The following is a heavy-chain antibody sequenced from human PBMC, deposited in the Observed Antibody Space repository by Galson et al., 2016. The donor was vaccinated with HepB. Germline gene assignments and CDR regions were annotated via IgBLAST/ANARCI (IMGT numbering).Heavy chain of an antibody. D-gene: IGHD6-19*01. CDR2: IYSSGSA. CDR1: GGSISSNY. V-gene: IGHV4-4*07. Sequence: SETLSLTCTVSGGSISSNYWSWIRQPAGKGLEWIGRIYSSGSAKYNPSLKSRVTMSVDTPKNQFSLKMRSVTAADTAVYYCASGGWYELDQWGQGTLVTVSS. CDR3: ASGGWYELDQ. J-gene: IGHJ4*02.